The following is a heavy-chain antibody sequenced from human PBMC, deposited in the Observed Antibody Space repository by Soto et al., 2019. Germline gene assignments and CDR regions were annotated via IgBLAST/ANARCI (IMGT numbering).Heavy chain of an antibody. V-gene: IGHV3-30-3*01. Sequence: QLHLVESGGGVVRPGASLRLSCVDSGFSFRTYPMHWVRQAPGKGLEWVALISYDGSSEAYGESVRDRFTVSRDNSKNTLYLQLNCLRPEDTAVYYCATSSGYLNYFDYWGQGTLVTVSS. D-gene: IGHD6-19*01. CDR1: GFSFRTYP. J-gene: IGHJ4*02. CDR3: ATSSGYLNYFDY. CDR2: ISYDGSSE.